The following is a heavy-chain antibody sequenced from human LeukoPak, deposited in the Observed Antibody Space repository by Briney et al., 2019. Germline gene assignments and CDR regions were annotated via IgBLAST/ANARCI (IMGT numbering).Heavy chain of an antibody. CDR2: LNWNGGST. Sequence: GGSLRLSCAASGFTFDDYGMSWVRQAPGKGLEWVSGLNWNGGSTGYADSVKGRCIISRDNAKNSLYLQMNSLRAEDTALYYCARHPWGELPYYFDYWGQGTLVTVSS. V-gene: IGHV3-20*04. J-gene: IGHJ4*02. CDR3: ARHPWGELPYYFDY. CDR1: GFTFDDYG. D-gene: IGHD1-26*01.